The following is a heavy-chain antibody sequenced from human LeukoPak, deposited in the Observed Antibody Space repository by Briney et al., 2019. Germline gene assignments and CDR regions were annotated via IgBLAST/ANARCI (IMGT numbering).Heavy chain of an antibody. CDR2: ISAYNGNT. Sequence: GASVKVSCKASGGTFTSYGISWVRQAPGQGLEWMGWISAYNGNTNYAQKLQGRGTMTTDTSTSTAYMELRSLRSDDTAVYYCARALRTYYYDSSGYYLEDYWGQGTLVTVSS. V-gene: IGHV1-18*01. D-gene: IGHD3-22*01. CDR1: GGTFTSYG. J-gene: IGHJ4*02. CDR3: ARALRTYYYDSSGYYLEDY.